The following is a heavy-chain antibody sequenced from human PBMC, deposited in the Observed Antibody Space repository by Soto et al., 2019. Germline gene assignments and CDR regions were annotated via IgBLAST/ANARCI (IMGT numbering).Heavy chain of an antibody. D-gene: IGHD4-17*01. CDR2: IIPIFGTA. CDR3: ARTLYGDNVDY. V-gene: IGHV1-69*05. Sequence: ASVKVSCKASGGTFSSYAISWVRQAPGQGLEWMGGIIPIFGTANYAQKFQGRVTMTRNTSISTAYMELSSLRSEDTAVYYCARTLYGDNVDYWGQGTLVTVS. J-gene: IGHJ4*02. CDR1: GGTFSSYA.